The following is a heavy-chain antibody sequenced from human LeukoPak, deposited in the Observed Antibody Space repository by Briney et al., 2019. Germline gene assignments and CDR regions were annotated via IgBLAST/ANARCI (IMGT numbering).Heavy chain of an antibody. J-gene: IGHJ4*02. V-gene: IGHV3-53*01. Sequence: GGSLRLSCAASGFTVSSNYMSWVRQAPGKGLEWVSVIYSGGSTYYADSVKGRFTISRDNSKNTLYLQMNSLRAEDTALYHCARAPSAYYYDSSGYYHDYWGQGTLVTVSS. CDR2: IYSGGST. D-gene: IGHD3-22*01. CDR3: ARAPSAYYYDSSGYYHDY. CDR1: GFTVSSNY.